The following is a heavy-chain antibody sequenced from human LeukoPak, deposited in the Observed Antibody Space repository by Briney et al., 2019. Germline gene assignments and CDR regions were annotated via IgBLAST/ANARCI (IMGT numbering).Heavy chain of an antibody. CDR2: FSAYNGNT. V-gene: IGHV1-18*01. J-gene: IGHJ4*02. CDR3: ARESVWFGELSDYFDY. Sequence: ASVKVSCKASGYTFTSYGISWVRQAPGQGLEWMGWFSAYNGNTNYAQKLQGRVTMTTDTSTSTAYMELRSLRSDDTAVYYCARESVWFGELSDYFDYWGQGTLVTVSS. D-gene: IGHD3-10*01. CDR1: GYTFTSYG.